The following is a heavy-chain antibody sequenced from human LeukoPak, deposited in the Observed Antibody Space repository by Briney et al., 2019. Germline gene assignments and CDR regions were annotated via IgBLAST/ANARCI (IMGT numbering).Heavy chain of an antibody. Sequence: GGSLRLSCAASGFTFSSYAMHWVRQAPGKGLEWVAVISYDGSNKYYADSVKGRFTISRDNSKNTLYLQMNSLRAEDTAVYYCAKEAAAAARGWGQGTLVTVSS. V-gene: IGHV3-30*04. J-gene: IGHJ4*02. CDR1: GFTFSSYA. D-gene: IGHD6-25*01. CDR3: AKEAAAAARG. CDR2: ISYDGSNK.